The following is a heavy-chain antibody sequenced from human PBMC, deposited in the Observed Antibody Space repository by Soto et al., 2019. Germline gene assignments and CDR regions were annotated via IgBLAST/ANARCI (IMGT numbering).Heavy chain of an antibody. CDR1: GGSFSGYY. D-gene: IGHD2-2*01. CDR3: ARKGGTSTSY. J-gene: IGHJ4*02. Sequence: QVQLQEWGAGLLKPSETLSLTCAVYGGSFSGYYWSWIRQPPGKGLEWIGEINHSGSTNYNPSLKSRVTISVDTSKNQFSLKLSSMTAADTAVYYCARKGGTSTSYWGQGTLVTVSS. CDR2: INHSGST. V-gene: IGHV4-34*01.